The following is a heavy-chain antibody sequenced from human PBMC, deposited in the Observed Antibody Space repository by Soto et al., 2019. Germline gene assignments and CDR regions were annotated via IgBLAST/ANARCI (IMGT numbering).Heavy chain of an antibody. CDR1: GFTFGDYA. CDR3: TRDNSVLRFLEWKDYYSGMDV. J-gene: IGHJ6*02. D-gene: IGHD3-3*01. V-gene: IGHV3-49*03. CDR2: IRSKAYGGTT. Sequence: PGGSLRLSCTASGFTFGDYAMSWFRQAPGKGLEWVGFIRSKAYGGTTEYAASVKGRFTISRDDSKSIAYLQMNSLKTEDTAVYYCTRDNSVLRFLEWKDYYSGMDVWGQGTTVTASS.